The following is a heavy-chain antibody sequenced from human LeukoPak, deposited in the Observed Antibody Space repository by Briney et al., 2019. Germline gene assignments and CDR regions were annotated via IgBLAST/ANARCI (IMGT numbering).Heavy chain of an antibody. V-gene: IGHV3-23*01. D-gene: IGHD4-17*01. CDR2: ISGSGGST. Sequence: PRRCLRPSCAVSAFTFTIYATSCVRQAPGRWLEWVSAISGSGGSTYYADSVKGRFTISRDNSKNTLYLQMNSLRAEDTAVYYCAKDLAYDDYLPDYWGQGTLVTVSS. J-gene: IGHJ4*02. CDR1: AFTFTIYA. CDR3: AKDLAYDDYLPDY.